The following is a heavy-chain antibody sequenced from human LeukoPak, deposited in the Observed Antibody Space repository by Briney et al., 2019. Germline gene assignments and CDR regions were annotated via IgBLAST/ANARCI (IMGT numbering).Heavy chain of an antibody. CDR2: IYYSGST. V-gene: IGHV4-59*08. Sequence: SETLSLTCTVSGGSISSYYWSWIRQPPGKGLEWIGYIYYSGSTNYNPSLKSLVTISVDTSENQFSLNLNSVTAADTAVYYCARHGDYGNYYYYGLDVWGQGTTVTVSS. J-gene: IGHJ6*02. CDR1: GGSISSYY. CDR3: ARHGDYGNYYYYGLDV. D-gene: IGHD4-17*01.